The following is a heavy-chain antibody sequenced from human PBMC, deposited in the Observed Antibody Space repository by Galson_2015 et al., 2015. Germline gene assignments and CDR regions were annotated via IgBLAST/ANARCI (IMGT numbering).Heavy chain of an antibody. CDR2: IYPADFDI. CDR1: GYSFTPYW. Sequence: QSGAEVKKPGESLTISFTTSGYSFTPYWVAWVRQVPGKGLEWIGFIYPADFDIRYTPPFQGQVTISADKSISTTYLQWSSLRASDTAMYYCARKGVVTDGFDTWGHGTVVTVSS. J-gene: IGHJ3*02. D-gene: IGHD3-3*01. V-gene: IGHV5-51*01. CDR3: ARKGVVTDGFDT.